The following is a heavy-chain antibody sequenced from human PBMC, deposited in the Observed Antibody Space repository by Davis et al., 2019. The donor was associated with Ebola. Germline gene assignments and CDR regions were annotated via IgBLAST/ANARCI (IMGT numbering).Heavy chain of an antibody. Sequence: GGSLRLSCETSGFIFRNYVMSWVRQAPGKGLEWVSYISSSSSTIYYADSVKGRFTISRDNAKNSLYLQMNSLRDEDTAVYYCARDDKGYSYVGYYYGMDVWGKGTTVTVSS. J-gene: IGHJ6*04. CDR1: GFIFRNYV. V-gene: IGHV3-48*02. D-gene: IGHD5-18*01. CDR3: ARDDKGYSYVGYYYGMDV. CDR2: ISSSSSTI.